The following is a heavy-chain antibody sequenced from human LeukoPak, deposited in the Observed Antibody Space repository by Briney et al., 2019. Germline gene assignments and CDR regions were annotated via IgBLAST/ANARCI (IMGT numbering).Heavy chain of an antibody. Sequence: EASVKVSCKASGYTFTGYYMHWVQQAPGQGLEWMGWINPNSGGTNYAQKFQGWVTMTRDTSISTAYMELSRLRSDDTAVYYCARGPTEGGGYSYGLPYYYYGMDVWGQGTTVTVSS. J-gene: IGHJ6*02. CDR1: GYTFTGYY. CDR3: ARGPTEGGGYSYGLPYYYYGMDV. V-gene: IGHV1-2*04. D-gene: IGHD5-18*01. CDR2: INPNSGGT.